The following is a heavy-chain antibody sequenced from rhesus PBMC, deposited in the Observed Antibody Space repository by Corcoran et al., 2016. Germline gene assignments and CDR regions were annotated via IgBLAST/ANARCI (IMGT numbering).Heavy chain of an antibody. V-gene: IGHV5-2*01. D-gene: IGHD6-43*01. Sequence: EVQLVQSGAEVKRPGESLKISCKTSGYSFTSYWISWVRQMPGKGLEWMGVIEPRDSDTKYSPSFQGQVTISADKSISTAYLQWSSLKASDSATYYCASGSSFVYWGQGVLVTVSS. J-gene: IGHJ4*01. CDR3: ASGSSFVY. CDR1: GYSFTSYW. CDR2: IEPRDSDT.